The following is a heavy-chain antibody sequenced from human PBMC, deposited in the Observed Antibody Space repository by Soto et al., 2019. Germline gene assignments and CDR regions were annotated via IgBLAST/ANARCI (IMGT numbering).Heavy chain of an antibody. CDR2: IYWDDAK. CDR3: AHKGGGDRILDY. V-gene: IGHV2-5*02. J-gene: IGHJ4*02. Sequence: QITLKESGPPLVKPTQTLTLTCTFSGFSLSTSGVGVGWIRQPPGKALEWLALIYWDDAKHYSPSLKSRLTIPKGTSKNQVVLTTTNMDPVDTATYYCAHKGGGDRILDYWGQGTLVTVSS. CDR1: GFSLSTSGVG. D-gene: IGHD3-16*01.